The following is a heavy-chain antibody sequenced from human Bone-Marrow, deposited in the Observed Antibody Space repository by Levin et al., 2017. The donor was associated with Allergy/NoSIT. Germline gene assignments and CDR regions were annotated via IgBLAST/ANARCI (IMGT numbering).Heavy chain of an antibody. CDR1: GYTFTGQY. J-gene: IGHJ6*02. V-gene: IGHV1-2*02. Sequence: ASVKVSCKASGYTFTGQYMHWVRQAPGQGLEWMGRINPDSGGTNYAQRFQGRVTMTRDTSISTAYMDLSRLRSDDTAVYYCASSTTGGGMDVWGQGTTVTVSS. CDR3: ASSTTGGGMDV. CDR2: INPDSGGT. D-gene: IGHD4-17*01.